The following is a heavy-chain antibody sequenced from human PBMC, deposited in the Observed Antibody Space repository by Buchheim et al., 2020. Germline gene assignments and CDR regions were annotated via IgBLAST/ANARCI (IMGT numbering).Heavy chain of an antibody. Sequence: QVTLKESGPALVKPTQTLTLTCSFSGFSLRISGMCLNWIRQPPGKALEWLAVINWDDDKYYSTSLKTRLTISKDTSKNQVGLTMTNMDPVDTATYYCARSTFYDFWSGPDYWGPGTL. CDR2: INWDDDK. J-gene: IGHJ1*01. CDR3: ARSTFYDFWSGPDY. CDR1: GFSLRISGMC. D-gene: IGHD3-3*01. V-gene: IGHV2-70*01.